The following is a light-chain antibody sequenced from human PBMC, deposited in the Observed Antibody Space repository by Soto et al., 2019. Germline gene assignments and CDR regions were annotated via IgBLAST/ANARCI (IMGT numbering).Light chain of an antibody. J-gene: IGLJ1*01. CDR2: DVN. CDR3: CSYAGSYTFV. Sequence: QSLLTQPRSVSESPGQSVTISCTGTSSDVGAYDYVSWYQQHPGKAPKLMIYDVNKRPSGVPDRFSGSKSGNTASLTISGLQAEDEADYYCCSYAGSYTFVFGTGTKLTVL. V-gene: IGLV2-11*01. CDR1: SSDVGAYDY.